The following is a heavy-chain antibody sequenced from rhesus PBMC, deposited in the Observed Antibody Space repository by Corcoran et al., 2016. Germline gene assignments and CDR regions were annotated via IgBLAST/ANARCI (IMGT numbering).Heavy chain of an antibody. J-gene: IGHJ4*01. CDR2: IYGRGGIN. V-gene: IGHV4S2*01. Sequence: QVQLQESGPGLVKTSETRPPTCAVSCASTISHYWRWIRQAPGKGLEWFGRIYGRGGINDYNPSLKSRFTISIDTSKNQFSLKLNSVTAADTAVYYCARGYFSTGFDYWGQGVLVTVSS. CDR1: CASTISHY. CDR3: ARGYFSTGFDY. D-gene: IGHD3-28*01.